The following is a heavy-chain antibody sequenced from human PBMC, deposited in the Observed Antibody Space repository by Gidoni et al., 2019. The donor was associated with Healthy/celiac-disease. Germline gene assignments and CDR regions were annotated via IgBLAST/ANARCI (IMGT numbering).Heavy chain of an antibody. CDR1: GGSFSGYY. CDR2: SNHSGST. J-gene: IGHJ6*03. D-gene: IGHD6-13*01. V-gene: IGHV4-34*01. CDR3: ARGGAAAGIGYMDV. Sequence: VQLQQWGAGLLKPSETLSITCAVYGGSFSGYYWSWIRQPPGKGLGCLGESNHSGSTNYNPSLKSRVTISVDTSKNQFSLKLSSVTAADTAVYYCARGGAAAGIGYMDVWGKGTTVTVSS.